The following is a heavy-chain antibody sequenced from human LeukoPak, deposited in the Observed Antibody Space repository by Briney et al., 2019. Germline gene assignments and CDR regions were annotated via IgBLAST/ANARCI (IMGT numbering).Heavy chain of an antibody. J-gene: IGHJ4*02. CDR3: ARVGQQLVRDSGIDY. Sequence: SETLSLTCTVSGGSISSYYWSWIRQPPGKGLEWIGYIYYSGSTNYNPSLKSRVTISVDTSKNQFSLKLSSVTAADTAVYYCARVGQQLVRDSGIDYWGQGTLVTVSS. D-gene: IGHD6-13*01. CDR1: GGSISSYY. V-gene: IGHV4-59*12. CDR2: IYYSGST.